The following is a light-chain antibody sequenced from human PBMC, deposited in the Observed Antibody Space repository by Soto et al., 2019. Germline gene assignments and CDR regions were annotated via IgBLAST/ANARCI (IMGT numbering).Light chain of an antibody. CDR3: NPYLGRDNYV. V-gene: IGLV2-8*01. CDR2: DVS. J-gene: IGLJ1*01. Sequence: QSVLTQPPSASGSPGQSVTISCTGTTSDVGGYNHVSWYQQYPGKAPKLMIYDVSKRPSGVPDRFSGSKSGNTASLTVSGLQDEDEADYDCNPYLGRDNYVFGNGTKVTV. CDR1: TSDVGGYNH.